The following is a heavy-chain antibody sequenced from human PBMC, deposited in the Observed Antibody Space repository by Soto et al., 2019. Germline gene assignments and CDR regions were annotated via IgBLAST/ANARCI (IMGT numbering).Heavy chain of an antibody. J-gene: IGHJ6*02. Sequence: QVRLVESGGGEVQPGRSLTISCAASGFTFSTYGMHWVRQTPGKGLEWVAVLSYDGTNKFYSDSVTSRFTIYRDNLKTTLTLKMKNLRADDTALYSCEKDMLSYGDSDYCCYGMDVWGLGTRVTVSS. CDR1: GFTFSTYG. CDR3: EKDMLSYGDSDYCCYGMDV. D-gene: IGHD2-21*02. V-gene: IGHV3-30*18. CDR2: LSYDGTNK.